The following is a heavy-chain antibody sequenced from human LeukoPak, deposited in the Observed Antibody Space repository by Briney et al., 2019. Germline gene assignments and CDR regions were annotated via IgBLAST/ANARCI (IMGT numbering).Heavy chain of an antibody. V-gene: IGHV3-30*04. CDR1: GFTFSSYA. CDR3: AREARTTLDY. CDR2: ISYDGSNK. D-gene: IGHD2/OR15-2a*01. Sequence: KPGRSLRLSCAASGFTFSSYAMHWVRQAPGKGLEWVAVISYDGSNKYYADSVKGRFTISRDNSKNTLYLQMNSLRAEDTAVYYCAREARTTLDYWGQGTLVTVSS. J-gene: IGHJ4*02.